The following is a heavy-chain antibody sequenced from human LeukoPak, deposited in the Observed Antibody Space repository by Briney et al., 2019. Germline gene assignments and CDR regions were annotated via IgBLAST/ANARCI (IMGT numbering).Heavy chain of an antibody. CDR1: GFTFSSYG. Sequence: PGRSLRLSCAASGFTFSSYGMHWVRQAPGKGLEWVAVISYDGSNKYYADSVKGRFTISRDNSKNTLYLQMNSLRAEDTAVYYCAKGYYYDSSGYPPTYYFDYWGQGTLVTVSS. CDR2: ISYDGSNK. D-gene: IGHD3-22*01. V-gene: IGHV3-30*18. CDR3: AKGYYYDSSGYPPTYYFDY. J-gene: IGHJ4*02.